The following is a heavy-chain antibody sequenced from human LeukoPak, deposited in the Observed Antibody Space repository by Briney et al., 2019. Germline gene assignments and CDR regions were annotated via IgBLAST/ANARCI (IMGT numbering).Heavy chain of an antibody. J-gene: IGHJ4*02. D-gene: IGHD4-17*01. CDR3: ARAPSFGDYGGDY. CDR2: ISAYSGDA. Sequence: ASVKVSCKASGYNFTNYGISWVRQAPGQGLEWMGWISAYSGDANYAQKLQGRLTMTTDTSPNTAYLELRSLTSDDTAVYYCARAPSFGDYGGDYWGQGILVTVSS. CDR1: GYNFTNYG. V-gene: IGHV1-18*01.